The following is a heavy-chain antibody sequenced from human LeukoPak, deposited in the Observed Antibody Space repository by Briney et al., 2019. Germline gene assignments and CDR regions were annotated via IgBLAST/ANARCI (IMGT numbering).Heavy chain of an antibody. J-gene: IGHJ6*03. CDR3: GRLGETGSYLYMHV. CDR2: ISKSSDYI. V-gene: IGHV3-21*01. D-gene: IGHD3-16*02. Sequence: GGSLRLSCAASGFSFSTYTMNWVRHAPGQGLEWVSCISKSSDYIHYADSVKGRFTISRANAKNSLYLQMNRLRGDDTAVYYCGRLGETGSYLYMHVW. CDR1: GFSFSTYT.